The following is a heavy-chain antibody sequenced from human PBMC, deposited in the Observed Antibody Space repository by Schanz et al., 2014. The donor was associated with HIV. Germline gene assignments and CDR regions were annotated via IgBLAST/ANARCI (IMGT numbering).Heavy chain of an antibody. J-gene: IGHJ6*02. D-gene: IGHD5-18*01. CDR1: GYTFTGYY. CDR2: INPKSGDT. V-gene: IGHV1-2*02. CDR3: ARDADLNELWPRDYYHYTMDV. Sequence: QVQLVQSGAAVKKPGASVKVSCKASGYTFTGYYMHWVRQAPGQGLEWIGWINPKSGDTNYAQKFQGRVTMTRDTSINTAYMELSRLRSDDTAVYYCARDADLNELWPRDYYHYTMDVWGQGTAVTVSS.